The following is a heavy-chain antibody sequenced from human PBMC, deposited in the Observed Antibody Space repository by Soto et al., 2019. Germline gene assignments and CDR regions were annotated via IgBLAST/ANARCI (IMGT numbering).Heavy chain of an antibody. J-gene: IGHJ4*02. D-gene: IGHD3-10*01. CDR3: ARGRYYYGSGSYYRGRNYFDY. CDR1: GGSFSGYY. Sequence: SETLSLTCAVYGGSFSGYYWSWIRQPPGKGLEWIGEINHSGSTNYNPSLKSRVTISVDTSKNQFSLKLSSVTAADTAVYYCARGRYYYGSGSYYRGRNYFDYWGQGTLVTVSS. CDR2: INHSGST. V-gene: IGHV4-34*01.